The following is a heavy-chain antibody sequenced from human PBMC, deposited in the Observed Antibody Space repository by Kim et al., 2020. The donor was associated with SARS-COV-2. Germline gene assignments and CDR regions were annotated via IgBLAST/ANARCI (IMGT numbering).Heavy chain of an antibody. V-gene: IGHV4-39*07. CDR1: GGSISSSSYY. J-gene: IGHJ4*02. D-gene: IGHD2-15*01. CDR2: IYYTGST. Sequence: SETLSLTCTVSGGSISSSSYYWGWIRQPPGKGLEWIADIYYTGSTFYNPSLKGRVTISADTSKNHFSLRLRSVTAADTAVYYCVSRTPYNCGGTSCHDYWGQGNLVTVSS. CDR3: VSRTPYNCGGTSCHDY.